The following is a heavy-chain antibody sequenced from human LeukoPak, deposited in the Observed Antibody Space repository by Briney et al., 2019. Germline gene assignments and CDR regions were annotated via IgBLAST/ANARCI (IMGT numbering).Heavy chain of an antibody. CDR2: IDDNGENT. V-gene: IGHV3-23*01. D-gene: IGHD4/OR15-4a*01. Sequence: PGGSLRLSCAASGFTFSSYAMSWARQAPGKGLEWVSTIDDNGENTHYADSVQGRFTISRDNSKNTLSLQMNSLRAEDTAIYYCAMEFHFDTYADNYNHWGQGSLVTVSS. CDR3: AMEFHFDTYADNYNH. J-gene: IGHJ5*02. CDR1: GFTFSSYA.